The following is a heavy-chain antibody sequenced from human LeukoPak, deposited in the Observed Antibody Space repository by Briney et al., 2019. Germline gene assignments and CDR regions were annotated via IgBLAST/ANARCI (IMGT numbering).Heavy chain of an antibody. J-gene: IGHJ3*01. CDR1: GFTFDDYA. V-gene: IGHV3-9*01. CDR3: AKDTRAIVGGIHNSFDV. D-gene: IGHD1-26*01. CDR2: INWNTGSI. Sequence: GGSLRLSCAASGFTFDDYAMHWVRQSPGKGLEWVSGINWNTGSIDYADSVKGRFTISRDNAKNSLYLQVNSLRSEDTALYYCAKDTRAIVGGIHNSFDVWGQGTMVTVSS.